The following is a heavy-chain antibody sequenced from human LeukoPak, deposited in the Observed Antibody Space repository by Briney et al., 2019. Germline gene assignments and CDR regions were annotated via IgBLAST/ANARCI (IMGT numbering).Heavy chain of an antibody. Sequence: GASVKVSCKASGYTFTSNDINWVRQATGQGLEWMGWMNPNSGNTAYAQKLQGRVTMTTDTSTSTAYMELRSLRSDDTAVYYCVGEVGATHGAFDIWGQGTMVTVSS. J-gene: IGHJ3*02. D-gene: IGHD1-26*01. CDR1: GYTFTSND. V-gene: IGHV1-8*01. CDR3: VGEVGATHGAFDI. CDR2: MNPNSGNT.